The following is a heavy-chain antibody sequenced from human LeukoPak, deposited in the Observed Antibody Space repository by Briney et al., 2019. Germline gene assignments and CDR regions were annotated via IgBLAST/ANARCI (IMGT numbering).Heavy chain of an antibody. J-gene: IGHJ4*02. V-gene: IGHV4-39*01. CDR1: GGSISSSSYY. CDR2: VYYSGST. D-gene: IGHD4-11*01. Sequence: SETLSLTCTVSGGSISSSSYYWGWLRQPPGKGLEWIGSVYYSGSTYYNPSLKSRITISVDTSKNQFSLKLSSVTAADTAVYYCARLIDYPGHIDYWGQGTLVTVSS. CDR3: ARLIDYPGHIDY.